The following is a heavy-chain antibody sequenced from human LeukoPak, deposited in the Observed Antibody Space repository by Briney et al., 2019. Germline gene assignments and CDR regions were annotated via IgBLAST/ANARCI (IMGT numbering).Heavy chain of an antibody. CDR3: ARDQGPKYYYDSSGYSLYYFDY. CDR2: IYDTGRT. J-gene: IGHJ4*02. D-gene: IGHD3-22*01. CDR1: VDSMFGYY. Sequence: SETLSLTCSVSVDSMFGYYWSWIRQPPGGGLEWIGYIYDTGRTNYNPSLKSRVTISVDTSKNQFSLKLSSVTAADTAVYYCARDQGPKYYYDSSGYSLYYFDYWGQGTLVTVSS. V-gene: IGHV4-59*12.